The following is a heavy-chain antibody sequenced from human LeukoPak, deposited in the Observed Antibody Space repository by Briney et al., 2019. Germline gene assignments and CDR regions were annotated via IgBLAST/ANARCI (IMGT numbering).Heavy chain of an antibody. CDR1: GGSFSGYY. CDR2: INHSGST. CDR3: ARGLGYSYGYLQPFDY. V-gene: IGHV4-34*01. Sequence: SETLSLTCAVHGGSFSGYYWSWIRQPPGKGLEWIGEINHSGSTNYNPSLKSRVTISVDTSKNQFSLKLSSVTAADTAVYYCARGLGYSYGYLQPFDYWGQGTLVTVSS. D-gene: IGHD5-18*01. J-gene: IGHJ4*02.